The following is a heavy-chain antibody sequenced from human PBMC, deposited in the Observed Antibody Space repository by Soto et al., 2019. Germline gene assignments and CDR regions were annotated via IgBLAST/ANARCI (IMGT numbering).Heavy chain of an antibody. V-gene: IGHV1-69*13. CDR3: ASHHPARITLVPASSYYCCMDV. CDR1: GGTFSSYA. J-gene: IGHJ6*01. CDR2: IIPIFGTA. D-gene: IGHD3-10*01. Sequence: SVKVSWKASGGTFSSYAISWVRQAPGQGLEWMGGIIPIFGTANYAQKFQGRVTITADESTSTAYMELSSLRSEDTAVYYCASHHPARITLVPASSYYCCMDVW.